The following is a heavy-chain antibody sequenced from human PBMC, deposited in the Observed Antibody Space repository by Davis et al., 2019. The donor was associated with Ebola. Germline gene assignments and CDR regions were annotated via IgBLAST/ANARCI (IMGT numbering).Heavy chain of an antibody. J-gene: IGHJ4*02. D-gene: IGHD1-1*01. Sequence: PSETLSLTCAVYGGSFSGYYWSWVRQPPGKGLEWIGEINRRGTTHYNPSLNNRVTISVDTSKKQISLRLTSVTAADTGVYYCARASELEPAGAPFDYWGQGTLVTVSS. CDR1: GGSFSGYY. V-gene: IGHV4-34*01. CDR2: INRRGTT. CDR3: ARASELEPAGAPFDY.